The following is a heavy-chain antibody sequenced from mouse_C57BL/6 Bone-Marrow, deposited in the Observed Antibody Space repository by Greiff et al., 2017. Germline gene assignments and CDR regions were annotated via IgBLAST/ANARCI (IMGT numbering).Heavy chain of an antibody. CDR3: ARGGGYYAMDY. CDR2: IYPGGGYT. CDR1: GYTFTNYW. J-gene: IGHJ4*01. V-gene: IGHV1-63*01. Sequence: VQLQQSGAELVRPGTSVKMSCKASGYTFTNYWIGWAKQRPGHGLEWIGDIYPGGGYTNYNEKFKGKATLTADKSSSTAYMQFSSLTSEDSAIQYGARGGGYYAMDYWGQGTSVTVSA.